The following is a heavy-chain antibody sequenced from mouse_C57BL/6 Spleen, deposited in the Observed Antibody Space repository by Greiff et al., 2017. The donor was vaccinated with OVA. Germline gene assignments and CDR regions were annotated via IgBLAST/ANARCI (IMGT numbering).Heavy chain of an antibody. CDR3: AIYYYGSSYYFDY. CDR2: IHPNSGST. V-gene: IGHV1-64*01. CDR1: GYTFTSYW. J-gene: IGHJ2*01. Sequence: QVQLQQSEAELVKPGASVKLSCKASGYTFTSYWMHWVKQRPGQGLEWIGMIHPNSGSTNYNEKFKSKATLTVDKSSSTAYMQLSSLTSEDSAVYYCAIYYYGSSYYFDYWGQGTTLTVSS. D-gene: IGHD1-1*01.